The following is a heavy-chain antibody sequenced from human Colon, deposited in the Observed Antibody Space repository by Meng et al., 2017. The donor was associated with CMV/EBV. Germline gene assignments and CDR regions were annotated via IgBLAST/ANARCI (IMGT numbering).Heavy chain of an antibody. CDR2: IYPSGFP. D-gene: IGHD5-18*01. CDR1: GCSIRSSY. Sequence: GPRLAKPSETLFRTGSVAGCSIRSSYWSWIRQSAGKGLEWIGRIYPSGFPKYKPSLESRVTMSADTSKNQISLKLTSVTAADTAVYYCARAQYTYGYWIFDYWGQGTLVTVSS. CDR3: ARAQYTYGYWIFDY. V-gene: IGHV4-4*07. J-gene: IGHJ4*02.